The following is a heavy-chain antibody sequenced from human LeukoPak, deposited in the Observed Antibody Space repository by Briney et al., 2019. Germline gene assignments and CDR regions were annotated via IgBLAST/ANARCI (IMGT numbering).Heavy chain of an antibody. CDR1: GFTVSSNY. Sequence: GGSLRLSCAASGFTVSSNYMSWVRQAPGKGLEWVSVIYSGGSTYYADSVKGRFTISRDNSKNTLYLQMNSLRAEDAAVYYCARDRGYGGNSNWYFDLWGRGTLVTVSS. CDR2: IYSGGST. D-gene: IGHD4-23*01. CDR3: ARDRGYGGNSNWYFDL. V-gene: IGHV3-66*01. J-gene: IGHJ2*01.